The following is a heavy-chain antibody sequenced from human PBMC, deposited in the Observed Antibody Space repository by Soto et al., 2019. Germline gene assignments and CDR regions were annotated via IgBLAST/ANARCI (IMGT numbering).Heavy chain of an antibody. CDR2: IIPIFGTA. D-gene: IGHD3-22*01. CDR1: GGTFSSYA. V-gene: IGHV1-69*12. J-gene: IGHJ4*02. CDR3: ARGEASGSGWAIIDY. Sequence: QVQLVQSGAEVKKPGSSVKVSCKASGGTFSSYAISWVRQAPGQGLEWMGGIIPIFGTANYAQKCQGRVTITAAESTSTAYMELSSLRSEDTAVYYCARGEASGSGWAIIDYWGQGTLVTVSS.